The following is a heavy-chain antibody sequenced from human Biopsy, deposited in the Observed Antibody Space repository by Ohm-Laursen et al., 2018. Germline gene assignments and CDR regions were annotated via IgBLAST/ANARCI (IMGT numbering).Heavy chain of an antibody. CDR2: IYYSGGT. J-gene: IGHJ3*02. D-gene: IGHD1-26*01. CDR3: ARVEAGTYDALDI. V-gene: IGHV4-59*01. Sequence: GTLSLTCSVSGGSMTGYEWSWIRLAPGKGLEWIGYIYYSGGTKYNPSLASRVTFSVDMSKSQFSLKLYSVTAADTAVYYCARVEAGTYDALDIWGQGTLVAGSA. CDR1: GGSMTGYE.